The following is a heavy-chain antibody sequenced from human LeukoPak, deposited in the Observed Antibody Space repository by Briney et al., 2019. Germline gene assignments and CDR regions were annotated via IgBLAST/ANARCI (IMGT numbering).Heavy chain of an antibody. CDR2: IYYSGST. Sequence: PSQTLSLTCTVSGGSISSGGYYWSWIRQHPGTGLEWIGYIYYSGSTYYNPSLKSRVTISVDTSENQFSLKLTSVTAADAAVYCCARSPEYYFDYWGQGTLVTVSS. CDR1: GGSISSGGYY. V-gene: IGHV4-31*03. CDR3: ARSPEYYFDY. J-gene: IGHJ4*02. D-gene: IGHD1-14*01.